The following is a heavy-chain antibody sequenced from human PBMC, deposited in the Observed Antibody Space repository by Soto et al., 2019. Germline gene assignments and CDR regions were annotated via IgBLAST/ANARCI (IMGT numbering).Heavy chain of an antibody. J-gene: IGHJ3*02. CDR3: ARVWGYSYGLASDI. CDR2: IYYSGST. Sequence: SETLSLTCTVSGGSISSYYWSWIRQPPGKGLEWIGYIYYSGSTNYNPSLKSRVTISVDTSKNQFSLKLTSVTAADTAVYYCARVWGYSYGLASDIWGQGTMVTVSS. V-gene: IGHV4-59*12. CDR1: GGSISSYY. D-gene: IGHD5-18*01.